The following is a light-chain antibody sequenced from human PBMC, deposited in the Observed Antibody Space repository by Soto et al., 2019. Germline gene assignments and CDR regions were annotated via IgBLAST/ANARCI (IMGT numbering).Light chain of an antibody. CDR1: QDVGRY. CDR3: PHYKNYLRT. J-gene: IGKJ1*01. CDR2: GAS. Sequence: AIRMTQSPSSLSASAGDRVAIACRASQDVGRYLAWYQQKPGQAPKLLIYGASTLQSGVPSRFSGGGSGTDFTLTISCLQSEDFATFYCPHYKNYLRTFG. V-gene: IGKV1-8*01.